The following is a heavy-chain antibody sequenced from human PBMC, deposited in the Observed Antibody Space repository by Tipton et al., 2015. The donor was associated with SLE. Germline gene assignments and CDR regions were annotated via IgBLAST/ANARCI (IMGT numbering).Heavy chain of an antibody. D-gene: IGHD3-3*01. CDR2: IIPIFGTA. CDR1: GGTFSSYA. Sequence: QSGPEVKKPGSSVKVSCKASGGTFSSYAISWVRQAPGQGLEWMGRIIPIFGTANYAQKFQGRVTITADESTSTAYMELSSLRSEDTAVYYCARDTYTIFGVVTRYYFYYWGQGTLVTVSS. V-gene: IGHV1-69*13. J-gene: IGHJ4*02. CDR3: ARDTYTIFGVVTRYYFYY.